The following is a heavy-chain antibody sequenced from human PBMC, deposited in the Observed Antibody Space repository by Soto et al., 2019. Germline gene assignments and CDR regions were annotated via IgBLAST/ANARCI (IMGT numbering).Heavy chain of an antibody. CDR3: ARSTSPFYFDY. Sequence: GESLKISCKGSAYSFTSYWIAWVRQMPGKGLEWMGIIYPGDSDTRYSPAFQGQVTISADKSISTAYLQWSSLKASDTAMYYCARSTSPFYFDYWGQGTLVTVSS. J-gene: IGHJ4*02. V-gene: IGHV5-51*01. CDR2: IYPGDSDT. CDR1: AYSFTSYW.